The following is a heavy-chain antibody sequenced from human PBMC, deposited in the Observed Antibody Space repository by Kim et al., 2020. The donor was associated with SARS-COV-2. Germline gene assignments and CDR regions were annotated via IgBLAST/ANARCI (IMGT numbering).Heavy chain of an antibody. Sequence: VKGRFTLSRDNTKNTLYLQMTRLRAEDTAVYYCAKEPYYDFWSGYYFDYWGQGTLVTVSS. D-gene: IGHD3-3*01. CDR3: AKEPYYDFWSGYYFDY. J-gene: IGHJ4*02. V-gene: IGHV3-23*01.